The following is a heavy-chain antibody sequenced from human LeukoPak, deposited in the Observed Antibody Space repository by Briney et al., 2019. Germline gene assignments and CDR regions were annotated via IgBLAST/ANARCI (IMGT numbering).Heavy chain of an antibody. CDR1: GYTFTSYY. V-gene: IGHV1-46*01. Sequence: GASVKVSCKASGYTFTSYYMHWVRQAPGQGLEWVGAINPISGTTTYAQKLQGRVTMTRDTSTTTVYVELSSLRSEDTAIYHCARDLLAPDYWGQGTLVTVSS. J-gene: IGHJ4*02. D-gene: IGHD1-26*01. CDR3: ARDLLAPDY. CDR2: INPISGTT.